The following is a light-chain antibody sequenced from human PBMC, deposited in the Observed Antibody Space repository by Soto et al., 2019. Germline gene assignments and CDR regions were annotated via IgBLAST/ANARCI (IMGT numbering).Light chain of an antibody. CDR3: SSYTSTGYVV. J-gene: IGLJ2*01. Sequence: QSALTQPACVSGSPGQSITISCTGTSSDVGGYNYVSWYQQHPGKAPKLMIYDVSNRPSGVSNRFSGSKSGNTASLTISGLQAEDEADYYCSSYTSTGYVVFGGGTKLTVL. CDR2: DVS. V-gene: IGLV2-14*01. CDR1: SSDVGGYNY.